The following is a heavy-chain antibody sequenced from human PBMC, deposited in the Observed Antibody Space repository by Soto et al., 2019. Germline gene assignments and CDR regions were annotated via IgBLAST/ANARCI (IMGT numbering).Heavy chain of an antibody. CDR2: VYHTGTT. J-gene: IGHJ4*01. CDR3: ARSSGFFGTSLLDM. CDR1: GDSISSINW. D-gene: IGHD3-3*01. Sequence: SETLSLTCDVSGDSISSINWWIWVRQPPGKGLQWIGEVYHTGTTNYNPSLKSRVTISVDKSQNHFSLNVTSVTAADTAVYYCARSSGFFGTSLLDMWGQGALVTVSS. V-gene: IGHV4-4*02.